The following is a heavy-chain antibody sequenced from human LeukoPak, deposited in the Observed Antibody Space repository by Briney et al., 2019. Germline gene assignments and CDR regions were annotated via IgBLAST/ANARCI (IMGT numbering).Heavy chain of an antibody. Sequence: SQTLSLTCTVSGDSVSSGNYWWTWIRQPVGIGLEWIARIYTSGGANYNPSLKSRVTISLDTSKNHFSLKLSTVTAADTAVHYCVRVEYDSSRSHPWGQGTLVTAS. CDR1: GDSVSSGNYW. J-gene: IGHJ5*02. CDR3: VRVEYDSSRSHP. V-gene: IGHV4-61*02. CDR2: IYTSGGA. D-gene: IGHD3-22*01.